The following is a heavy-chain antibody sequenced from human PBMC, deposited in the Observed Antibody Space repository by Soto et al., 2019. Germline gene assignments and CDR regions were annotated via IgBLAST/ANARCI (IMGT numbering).Heavy chain of an antibody. V-gene: IGHV1-46*01. CDR2: INPSSGNT. CDR1: GYIFTNYY. J-gene: IGHJ4*02. Sequence: ASVKVSGKTSGYIFTNYYMHCVLQAPGRGLEWIGGINPSSGNTKYPQTFQGRVTMTRDTSTSTVYMDLNSLTSDDTAVYYCARDSWDISGYFTYWGQGTLVTVSS. D-gene: IGHD3-22*01. CDR3: ARDSWDISGYFTY.